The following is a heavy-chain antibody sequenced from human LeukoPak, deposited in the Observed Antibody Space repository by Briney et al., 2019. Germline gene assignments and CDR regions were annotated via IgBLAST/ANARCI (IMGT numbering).Heavy chain of an antibody. CDR2: TNTDGSST. CDR3: YGANAEH. Sequence: GGSLRLSCAASGFTFSSYWMHWVRQAPGKGLVWVSGTNTDGSSTMYADSVKGRFTIARDNAKNTLCLQMNSLRAEDTAVYYCYGANAEHWGQGTLVTVSS. J-gene: IGHJ1*01. CDR1: GFTFSSYW. D-gene: IGHD4-23*01. V-gene: IGHV3-74*03.